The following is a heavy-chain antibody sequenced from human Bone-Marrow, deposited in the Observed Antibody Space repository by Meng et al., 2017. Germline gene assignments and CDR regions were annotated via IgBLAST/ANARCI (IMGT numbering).Heavy chain of an antibody. J-gene: IGHJ4*02. CDR2: ISSSSSYI. CDR3: ARPGRWELLDLYYFDY. D-gene: IGHD1-26*01. V-gene: IGHV3-21*01. Sequence: GESLKISCAASGFTFSSYSMNRVRQAPGKGLEWVSSISSSSSYIYYADSVKGRFTISRDNAKNSLYLQMNSLRAENTAVYYCARPGRWELLDLYYFDYWGQGTLVTVSS. CDR1: GFTFSSYS.